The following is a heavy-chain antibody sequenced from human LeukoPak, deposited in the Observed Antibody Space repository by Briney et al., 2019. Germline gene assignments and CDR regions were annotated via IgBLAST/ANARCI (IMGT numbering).Heavy chain of an antibody. CDR1: AGTFSSYA. Sequence: ASVKVSCKASAGTFSSYAISWVRQSPGQGLEWMGGIIPIFGTANYAQKFQGRVTITADESTSTAYMELSSLRSEDTAVYYCARDPKLELRVFDYWGQGTLVTVSS. D-gene: IGHD1-7*01. CDR3: ARDPKLELRVFDY. CDR2: IIPIFGTA. V-gene: IGHV1-69*13. J-gene: IGHJ4*02.